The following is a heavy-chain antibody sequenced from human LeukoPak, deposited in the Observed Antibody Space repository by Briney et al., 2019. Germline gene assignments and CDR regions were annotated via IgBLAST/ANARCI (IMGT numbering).Heavy chain of an antibody. CDR3: ARPGRGYCSGGSCYPTPFDY. CDR2: IYPGDSDT. CDR1: GYSFTSYW. D-gene: IGHD2-15*01. Sequence: GESLKISCKGSGYSFTSYWIGWVRQMPGKGLEWMGIIYPGDSDTRYSPSFQGQVTISADQSISTAYLQWSSLKASDTAMYYCARPGRGYCSGGSCYPTPFDYWGQGTLVTVSS. J-gene: IGHJ4*02. V-gene: IGHV5-51*01.